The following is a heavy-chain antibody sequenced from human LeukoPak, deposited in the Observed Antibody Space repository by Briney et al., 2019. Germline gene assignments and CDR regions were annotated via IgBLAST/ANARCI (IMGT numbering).Heavy chain of an antibody. CDR3: AKEPFGSGYNYYFDY. V-gene: IGHV3-30*04. CDR2: ISYDGSNK. J-gene: IGHJ4*02. Sequence: GGSLRLSCAASGFTFSSYAMHWVRQAPGKGLEWVAVISYDGSNKYYADSVKGRFTISRDNSKNTLYLQMNSLRAEDTAVYYCAKEPFGSGYNYYFDYWGQGTLVTVSS. CDR1: GFTFSSYA. D-gene: IGHD3-22*01.